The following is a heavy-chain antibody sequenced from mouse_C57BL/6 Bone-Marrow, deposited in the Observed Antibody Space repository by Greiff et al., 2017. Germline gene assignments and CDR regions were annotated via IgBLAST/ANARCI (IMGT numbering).Heavy chain of an antibody. CDR1: GFSLTSYA. J-gene: IGHJ4*01. D-gene: IGHD4-1*01. V-gene: IGHV2-9-1*01. Sequence: VQLQQSGPGLVAPSQSLSITCTVSGFSLTSYAISWVRQPPGKGLEWLGVIWTGGGTNYNSALKSRLSISKDNSKSQVFLKMNSLQTDDTARYYCARRRLNWDYAMDYWGQGTSVTVSS. CDR2: IWTGGGT. CDR3: ARRRLNWDYAMDY.